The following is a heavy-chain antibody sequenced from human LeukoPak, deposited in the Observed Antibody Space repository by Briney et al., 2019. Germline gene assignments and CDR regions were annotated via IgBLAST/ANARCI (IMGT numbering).Heavy chain of an antibody. D-gene: IGHD4/OR15-4a*01. Sequence: PGGSLRLSCAASEFIFSSSEMNWVRQAPGKGLEWVSYISSSGSTTHYADSVKGRFTISRDNAKNSLYLQMNSLRAEDTAVYYCARRAGAYSHPYDYWGQGTLVTVSS. CDR1: EFIFSSSE. J-gene: IGHJ4*02. CDR2: ISSSGSTT. V-gene: IGHV3-48*03. CDR3: ARRAGAYSHPYDY.